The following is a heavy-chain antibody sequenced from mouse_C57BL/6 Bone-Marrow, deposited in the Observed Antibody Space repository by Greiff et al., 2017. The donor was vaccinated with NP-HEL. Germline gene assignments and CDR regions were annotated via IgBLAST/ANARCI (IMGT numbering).Heavy chain of an antibody. V-gene: IGHV2-2*01. CDR3: ALYYGSRYYYAMDY. D-gene: IGHD1-1*01. CDR2: IWSGGST. J-gene: IGHJ4*01. CDR1: GFSLTSYG. Sequence: QVQLQQSGPGLVQPSQSLSITCTVSGFSLTSYGVHWVRQSPGKGLEWLGVIWSGGSTNYNAAFISRLSISKDNAKSQVFFKMNSLQADDTAIYYCALYYGSRYYYAMDYWGQVASVTVST.